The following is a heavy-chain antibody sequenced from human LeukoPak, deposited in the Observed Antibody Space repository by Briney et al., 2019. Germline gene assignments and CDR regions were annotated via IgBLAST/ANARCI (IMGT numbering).Heavy chain of an antibody. CDR2: IYYSGST. Sequence: SETLPLTCTVSGGSISSYYWSWIRQPPGKGLEWIGYIYYSGSTNYNPSLKSRVTISVDTSKNQFSLKLSSVTAADTAVYYCAALDYGDFNLDYWGQGTLVTVSS. CDR1: GGSISSYY. D-gene: IGHD4-17*01. V-gene: IGHV4-59*01. CDR3: AALDYGDFNLDY. J-gene: IGHJ4*02.